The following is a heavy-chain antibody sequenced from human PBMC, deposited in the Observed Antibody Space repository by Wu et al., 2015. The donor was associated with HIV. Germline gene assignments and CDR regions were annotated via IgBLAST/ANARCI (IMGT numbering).Heavy chain of an antibody. CDR3: ARVGCSPTSCWYYFDY. Sequence: QVQLVQSGAEVKKPGASVKISCKASGYAFISYGISWVRQAPGQGLEWLGWISAYNDNKNFAQKFQGRVTLTTDTSTSTGYMELRSLRSDDTAVYYCARVGCSPTSCWYYFDYWGQGPWSPSPQ. V-gene: IGHV1-18*04. D-gene: IGHD2-2*01. J-gene: IGHJ4*02. CDR1: GYAFISYG. CDR2: ISAYNDNK.